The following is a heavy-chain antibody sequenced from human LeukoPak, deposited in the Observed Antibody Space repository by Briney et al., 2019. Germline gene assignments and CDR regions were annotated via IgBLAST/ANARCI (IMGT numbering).Heavy chain of an antibody. CDR3: SKAYSYYFDY. CDR2: ISSSGSTI. CDR1: GFSFSSYE. V-gene: IGHV3-48*03. J-gene: IGHJ4*02. Sequence: PGGSLRLSCAASGFSFSSYEMNWVRQAPGKGLEWVSYISSSGSTIYYADSVKGRFTISRDNAKNSLYLQMNSLRAEDTAAYYCSKAYSYYFDYWGQGTLVTVSS. D-gene: IGHD2-21*01.